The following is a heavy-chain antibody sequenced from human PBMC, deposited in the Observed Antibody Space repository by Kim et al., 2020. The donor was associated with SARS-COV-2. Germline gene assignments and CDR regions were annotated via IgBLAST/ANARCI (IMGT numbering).Heavy chain of an antibody. CDR3: ARRGLVVRGVIYYYYYGMDV. D-gene: IGHD3-10*01. J-gene: IGHJ6*02. V-gene: IGHV4-34*01. CDR2: INHSGST. CDR1: GGSFSGYY. Sequence: SETLSLTCAVYGGSFSGYYWSWIRQPPGKGLEWIGEINHSGSTNYNPSLKSRVTISVDTSKNQFSLKLSSVTAADTAVYYCARRGLVVRGVIYYYYYGMDVWGQGTPVTVSS.